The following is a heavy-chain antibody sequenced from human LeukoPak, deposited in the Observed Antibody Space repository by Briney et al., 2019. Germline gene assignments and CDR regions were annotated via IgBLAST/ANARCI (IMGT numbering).Heavy chain of an antibody. V-gene: IGHV4-61*02. CDR2: IYTSGST. CDR3: ARGGYCGGDCYFYY. D-gene: IGHD2-21*02. J-gene: IGHJ4*02. CDR1: GGSISGGSYY. Sequence: PSQALSLTCIVSGGSISGGSYYWTWIRQPAGKGLEWIGRIYTSGSTNYSPSLKSRVTISLDMSENQFSLKLTSVTAADTAVYYCARGGYCGGDCYFYYWGQGTLVTVSS.